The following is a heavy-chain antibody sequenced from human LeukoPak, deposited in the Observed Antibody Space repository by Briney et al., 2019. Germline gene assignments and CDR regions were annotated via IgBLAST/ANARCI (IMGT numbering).Heavy chain of an antibody. J-gene: IGHJ6*02. D-gene: IGHD6-13*01. CDR3: ARQQLVVGYYYYYGMDV. V-gene: IGHV4-59*08. Sequence: SETLSLTCTVSGGSISSYYWSWIRQPPGEGLEWIGYIYYSGSTNYNPSLKSRVTISVDTSKNQFSLKLSSVTAADAAVYYCARQQLVVGYYYYYGMDVWGQGTTVTVSS. CDR1: GGSISSYY. CDR2: IYYSGST.